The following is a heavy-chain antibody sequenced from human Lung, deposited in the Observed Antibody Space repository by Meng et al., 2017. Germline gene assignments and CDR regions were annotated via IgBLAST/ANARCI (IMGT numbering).Heavy chain of an antibody. Sequence: QVQLQESGPGLVKPSQTLSLTCTVSGGSISSGTYYWGWIRQLPGKGLEWIAYIHYSGSTYYSPSPKSRVTISVDTSKNQLSLKLSSMTAADTAVYYCARYVFDSSSLYSNWFDPWGQGTLVTVSS. CDR1: GGSISSGTYY. D-gene: IGHD3-22*01. V-gene: IGHV4-31*03. CDR2: IHYSGST. CDR3: ARYVFDSSSLYSNWFDP. J-gene: IGHJ5*02.